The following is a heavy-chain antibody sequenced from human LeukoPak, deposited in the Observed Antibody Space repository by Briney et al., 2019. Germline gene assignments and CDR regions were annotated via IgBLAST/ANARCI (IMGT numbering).Heavy chain of an antibody. CDR2: ISGSGDST. CDR3: AKDRRNDYAQGLDY. V-gene: IGHV3-23*01. Sequence: GGSLRLSCAATGFTFINYAMTWVRQAPGKGLEWVSTISGSGDSTYYADSVKGRFTISRANSKNTLHLQMSSLRANDSAVYCCAKDRRNDYAQGLDYWGQGTLVTVSS. J-gene: IGHJ4*02. D-gene: IGHD4-17*01. CDR1: GFTFINYA.